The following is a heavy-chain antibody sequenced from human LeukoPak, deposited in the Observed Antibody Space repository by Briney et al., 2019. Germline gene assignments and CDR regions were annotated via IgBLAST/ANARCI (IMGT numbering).Heavy chain of an antibody. V-gene: IGHV4-34*01. CDR1: GGSFSGYY. D-gene: IGHD6-13*01. CDR3: ARLEYSSSWPAYYYYYYMDV. CDR2: INHSGST. Sequence: SETLSLTCAVYGGSFSGYYWSWIRQPPGKGLEWIGEINHSGSTNYNPSLKSRVTISVDTSKNQFSLKMSSVTAADTAVYYCARLEYSSSWPAYYYYYYMDVWGKGTTVTVSS. J-gene: IGHJ6*03.